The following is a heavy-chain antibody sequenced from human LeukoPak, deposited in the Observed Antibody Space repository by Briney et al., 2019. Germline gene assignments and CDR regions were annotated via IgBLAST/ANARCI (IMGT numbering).Heavy chain of an antibody. J-gene: IGHJ4*02. CDR3: AGWSYDSSGIRY. CDR2: IRYDGSNK. Sequence: GGSLRLSCAASGFTFSSYGMHWVRQTPGKGLEWVAFIRYDGSNKYYADSVKGRFTISRDNSKNTLYLQMNSLRAEDAAVYYCAGWSYDSSGIRYWGQGTLVTVSS. CDR1: GFTFSSYG. V-gene: IGHV3-30*02. D-gene: IGHD3-22*01.